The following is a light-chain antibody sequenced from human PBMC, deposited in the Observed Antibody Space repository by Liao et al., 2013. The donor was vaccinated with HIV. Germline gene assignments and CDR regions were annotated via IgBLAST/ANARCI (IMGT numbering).Light chain of an antibody. CDR2: SNT. Sequence: SYVLTQSPSVSVAPGETARIACGGNNVGSKYVHWYQQKPGQAPVLVIFSNTDRPSGIPERFSGSNSGNTATLTISRVEAGDEADYSCQVWDSSSDQQVFGGGTKLTVL. V-gene: IGLV3-21*04. CDR1: NVGSKY. J-gene: IGLJ3*02. CDR3: QVWDSSSDQQV.